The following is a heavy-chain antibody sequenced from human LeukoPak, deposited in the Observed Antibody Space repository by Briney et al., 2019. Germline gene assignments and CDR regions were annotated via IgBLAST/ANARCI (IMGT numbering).Heavy chain of an antibody. CDR2: FDPEDGET. D-gene: IGHD6-13*01. V-gene: IGHV1-24*01. J-gene: IGHJ4*02. CDR3: ATYLLAAAGDADY. CDR1: GYTLTELP. Sequence: ASVKVSCKVSGYTLTELPMHWVRQAPGKGLEWMGGFDPEDGETIYAQKFQGRVTMTEDTSTDTAYMELSSLRSEDTAVYYCATYLLAAAGDADYWGQGTLVTVFS.